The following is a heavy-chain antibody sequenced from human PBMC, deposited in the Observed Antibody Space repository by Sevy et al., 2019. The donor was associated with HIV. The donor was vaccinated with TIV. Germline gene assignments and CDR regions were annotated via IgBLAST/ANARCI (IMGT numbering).Heavy chain of an antibody. CDR1: GFTFSNAW. D-gene: IGHD6-6*01. V-gene: IGHV3-15*01. CDR3: TTEFRRYSSSSFDY. J-gene: IGHJ4*02. CDR2: IKSKTDGGTT. Sequence: GGSLRLSCAASGFTFSNAWMSWVRQAPGKGLEWVGRIKSKTDGGTTDYAAPVKGRFTISRDDSKNTLYLQMNSLKTEDTAVYYCTTEFRRYSSSSFDYWGQGTLVTVSS.